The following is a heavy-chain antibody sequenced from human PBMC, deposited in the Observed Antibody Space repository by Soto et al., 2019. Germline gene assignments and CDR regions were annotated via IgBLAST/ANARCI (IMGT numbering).Heavy chain of an antibody. Sequence: SETLSLTCTVSGGSIINFYWSWIRQPPGKGLEWIGYISYSGNTNYNPSLKSRVSISVDTSKNQLSLNLTSVTAADTAVYYCARAPMVLSRSYFDSWGQGTPVTVSS. V-gene: IGHV4-59*01. CDR2: ISYSGNT. CDR1: GGSIINFY. J-gene: IGHJ4*02. D-gene: IGHD2-8*01. CDR3: ARAPMVLSRSYFDS.